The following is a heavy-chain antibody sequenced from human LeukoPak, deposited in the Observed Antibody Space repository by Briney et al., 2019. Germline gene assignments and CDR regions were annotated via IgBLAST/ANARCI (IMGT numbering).Heavy chain of an antibody. CDR1: ALTFSRYA. J-gene: IGHJ4*02. V-gene: IGHV3-33*01. Sequence: GRSLRLSCAASALTFSRYAMHWVRQPPGKGLEWVAESWSVGSNENYADSVKGRFIISRDNAKNSLYLQMNSLRAEDTAVYYCARGRDLFDSWGQGTLVIVSS. CDR2: SWSVGSNE. CDR3: ARGRDLFDS.